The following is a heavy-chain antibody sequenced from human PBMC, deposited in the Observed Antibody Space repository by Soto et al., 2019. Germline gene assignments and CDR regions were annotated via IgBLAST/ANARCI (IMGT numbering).Heavy chain of an antibody. CDR2: IYPGDSDT. Sequence: GESLKISCTGVGYSFTSYWIGWVRQMPGKGLEWMGIIYPGDSDTRYSPSFQGQVTISADKSITTAYLQWSSLKASDTAMYYCARGYCTTTICDPWFDPWGQGTLVNVSS. CDR1: GYSFTSYW. V-gene: IGHV5-51*01. J-gene: IGHJ5*02. CDR3: ARGYCTTTICDPWFDP. D-gene: IGHD2-2*01.